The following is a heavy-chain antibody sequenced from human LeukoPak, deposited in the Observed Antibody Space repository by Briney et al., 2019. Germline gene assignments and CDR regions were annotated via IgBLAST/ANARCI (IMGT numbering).Heavy chain of an antibody. D-gene: IGHD3-9*01. CDR2: INSDGSST. J-gene: IGHJ4*02. V-gene: IGHV3-74*01. CDR1: GFTFKLYW. Sequence: GGSLRLSCAASGFTFKLYWMHWVRQAPGKGLVWVSRINSDGSSTSYADSVKGRFTISRDNAKNTLYLQMNSLRAEDTAVYYCARGSRYFDLRFDYWGQGTLVTVSS. CDR3: ARGSRYFDLRFDY.